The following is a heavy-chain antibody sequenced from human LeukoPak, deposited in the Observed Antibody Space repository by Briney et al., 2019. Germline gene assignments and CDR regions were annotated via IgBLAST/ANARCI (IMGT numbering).Heavy chain of an antibody. CDR1: GFTLSYYG. V-gene: IGHV3-30*03. J-gene: IGHJ3*02. CDR3: AAPGRYSSSWYYSDI. CDR2: ISYDGSNK. Sequence: GFLRLSCAGSGFTLSYYGLPRVRPAPGQGVEWVAVISYDGSNKYYADSVKGRFTISRDNSKNTLYLQMNSLRAEDTAVYYCAAPGRYSSSWYYSDIWGQGTMVTVSS. D-gene: IGHD6-13*01.